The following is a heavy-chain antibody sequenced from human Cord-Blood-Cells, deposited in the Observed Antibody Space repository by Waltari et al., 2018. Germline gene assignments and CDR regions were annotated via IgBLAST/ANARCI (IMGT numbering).Heavy chain of an antibody. D-gene: IGHD1-7*01. CDR2: IYHSGSN. V-gene: IGHV4-38-2*02. CDR3: ARVRYNWNYRGTYNWFDP. CDR1: GYSISSGYY. J-gene: IGHJ5*02. Sequence: QVQLQESGPGLVKPSETLSLTCTVSGYSISSGYYWGWIRQPPGKGLEWIGSIYHSGSNYYNPSLKSRVTISVDTSKNQFSLKLSSVTAADTAVYYCARVRYNWNYRGTYNWFDPWGQGTLVTVSS.